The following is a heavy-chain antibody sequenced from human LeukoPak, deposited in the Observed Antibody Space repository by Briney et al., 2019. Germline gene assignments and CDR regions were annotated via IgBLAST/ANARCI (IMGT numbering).Heavy chain of an antibody. CDR1: GFTFSSYS. Sequence: GGSLRLSCAASGFTFSSYSLNWVRQAPGKGLEWVSSISSSGSYISYADSVKGRFTISRDNAKNSVYLQMNSLRAEDTAVYYCARGSAYCGGDCYLHFDYWGQGTLVTVSS. D-gene: IGHD2-21*02. V-gene: IGHV3-21*01. CDR2: ISSSGSYI. CDR3: ARGSAYCGGDCYLHFDY. J-gene: IGHJ4*02.